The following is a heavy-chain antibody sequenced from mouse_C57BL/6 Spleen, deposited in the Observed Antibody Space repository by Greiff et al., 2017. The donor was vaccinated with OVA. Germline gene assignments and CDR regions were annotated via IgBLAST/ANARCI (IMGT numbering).Heavy chain of an antibody. V-gene: IGHV1-26*01. D-gene: IGHD1-1*01. CDR3: ARTHITTVVATDYFDY. CDR2: INPNNGGT. J-gene: IGHJ2*01. CDR1: GYTFTDYY. Sequence: EVQLQQSGPELVKPGASVKISCKASGYTFTDYYMNWVKQSHGKSLEWIGDINPNNGGTSYNQKFKGKATLTVDKSSSTAYMELRSLTSEDSAVYYCARTHITTVVATDYFDYWGQGTTLTVSS.